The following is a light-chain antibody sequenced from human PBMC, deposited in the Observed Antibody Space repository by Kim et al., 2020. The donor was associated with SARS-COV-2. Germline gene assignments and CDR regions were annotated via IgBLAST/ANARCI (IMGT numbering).Light chain of an antibody. Sequence: EIVLTQSPGTLSLSPGERATLSCRASQSVSSNYLTWHQQQAGHATRLLIYAYSSRATGIPNRFSGSAAGKYFPLTSSRLEPEDFAEYYCQQYDCSPYTFGQGTKLEI. CDR2: AYS. CDR1: QSVSSNY. J-gene: IGKJ2*01. V-gene: IGKV3-20*01. CDR3: QQYDCSPYT.